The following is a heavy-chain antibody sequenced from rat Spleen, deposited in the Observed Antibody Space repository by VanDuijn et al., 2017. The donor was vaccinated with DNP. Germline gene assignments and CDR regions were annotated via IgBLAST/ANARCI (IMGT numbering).Heavy chain of an antibody. CDR1: GFTFSDYY. CDR2: TNYDGGST. J-gene: IGHJ2*01. Sequence: EVQLVESGGGFVQPGRSLKLSCAASGFTFSDYYMAWVRQAPTKGLEWVAYTNYDGGSTYNGDSVKGRFTISRDNAKSTLYLQMSSLRSEDMATYYCARHVLPLRVWDYWGQGVMVTVSS. CDR3: ARHVLPLRVWDY. D-gene: IGHD1-4*01. V-gene: IGHV5-22*01.